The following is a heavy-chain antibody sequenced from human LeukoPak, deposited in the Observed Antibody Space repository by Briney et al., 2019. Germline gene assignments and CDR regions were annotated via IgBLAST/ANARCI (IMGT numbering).Heavy chain of an antibody. D-gene: IGHD2-15*01. CDR3: AREGCSGGSCYNWFDP. J-gene: IGHJ5*02. V-gene: IGHV4-59*01. CDR2: FSSCVSP. CDR1: GGSISSYY. Sequence: SETLSLTCTVSGGSISSYYWSWIRQPPGKGLEWIGNFSSCVSPNSHPSLKSRVTISVDSSKNQFSLNLSSVTAPDTAVYYCAREGCSGGSCYNWFDPCGQGTLVTVSS.